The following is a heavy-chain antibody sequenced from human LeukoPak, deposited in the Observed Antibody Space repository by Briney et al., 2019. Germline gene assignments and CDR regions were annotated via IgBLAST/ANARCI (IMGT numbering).Heavy chain of an antibody. CDR3: AKGKAADDYYYYYGMDV. D-gene: IGHD6-25*01. CDR2: ISGSGGST. J-gene: IGHJ6*02. Sequence: GGSLRLSCAASGFTFSSYAMSWVRQAPGKGLEWVSAISGSGGSTYYADSVKGRFTISRDNSKNTLYLQMNSLRAEDTAVYYCAKGKAADDYYYYYGMDVWGHGTTVTVSS. CDR1: GFTFSSYA. V-gene: IGHV3-23*01.